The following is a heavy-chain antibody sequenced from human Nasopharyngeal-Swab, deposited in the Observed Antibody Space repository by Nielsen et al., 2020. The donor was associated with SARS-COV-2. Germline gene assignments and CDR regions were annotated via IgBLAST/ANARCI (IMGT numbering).Heavy chain of an antibody. Sequence: GGSLRLSCAASGFTFSSNSMNWVRQAPGKGLEWVSAISGSGGSTYYADSVKGRFTISRDNAKNSLYLQMNSLRDEDTAVYYCARDLRQNSRIFDYWGQGTLVTVSS. D-gene: IGHD6-13*01. CDR3: ARDLRQNSRIFDY. V-gene: IGHV3-48*02. CDR1: GFTFSSNS. CDR2: ISGSGGST. J-gene: IGHJ4*02.